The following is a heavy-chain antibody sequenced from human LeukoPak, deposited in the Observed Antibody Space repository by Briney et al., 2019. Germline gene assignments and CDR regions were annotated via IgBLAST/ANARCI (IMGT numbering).Heavy chain of an antibody. D-gene: IGHD1-1*01. CDR3: ARVPLGYYYYMDV. J-gene: IGHJ6*03. CDR2: IYTSGST. Sequence: PSETLSLTCTVSGGSISSGSYYWRWIRQPAGKGLEWIGRIYTSGSTNYNPSLKSRVTISVDTSKNQFSLKLSSVTAADTAVYYCARVPLGYYYYMDVWGKGTTLTVSS. V-gene: IGHV4-61*02. CDR1: GGSISSGSYY.